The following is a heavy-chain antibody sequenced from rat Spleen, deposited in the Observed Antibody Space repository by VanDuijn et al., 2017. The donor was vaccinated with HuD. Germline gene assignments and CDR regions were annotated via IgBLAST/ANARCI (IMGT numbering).Heavy chain of an antibody. V-gene: IGHV5-19*01. J-gene: IGHJ3*01. D-gene: IGHD4-3*01. CDR2: ISVSGGST. Sequence: EVQLVESGGGLVQPGRSLKLSCAASGFTFSNFGMHWIRQAPTKGLEWVASISVSGGSTYYRDSVKGRFTLSRENSKSTLYLQMDSLRSEDTATYYCGRGRDWFAYWGQGTLVTVSS. CDR3: GRGRDWFAY. CDR1: GFTFSNFG.